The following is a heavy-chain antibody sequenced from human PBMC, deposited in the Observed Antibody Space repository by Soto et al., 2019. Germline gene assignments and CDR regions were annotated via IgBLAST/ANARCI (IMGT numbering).Heavy chain of an antibody. CDR2: IYYSGST. V-gene: IGHV4-31*03. CDR3: ARRHPYYYYGMDV. J-gene: IGHJ6*02. Sequence: QVQLQESGPGLVKPSQTLSLTCTVSGGSISSGGYYWSWIRQHPGKGLEWIGYIYYSGSTYYNPSLKIRVTISVDTSKNQFSLRLSSVTAADTAVYYCARRHPYYYYGMDVWGQGTTVTVSS. CDR1: GGSISSGGYY.